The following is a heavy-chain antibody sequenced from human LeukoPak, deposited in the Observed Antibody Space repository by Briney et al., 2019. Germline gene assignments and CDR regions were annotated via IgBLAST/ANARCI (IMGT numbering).Heavy chain of an antibody. J-gene: IGHJ4*02. CDR1: GFTFSSYG. V-gene: IGHV3-23*01. CDR3: AKLGENRLYYFDY. CDR2: FSGSGSST. Sequence: PGGSLRLSCAASGFTFSSYGMSWVRQAPGKGLEWVSTFSGSGSSTYYADSVKGRFTVSRDNSKNTLYLQMNSLRAEDTAVYYCAKLGENRLYYFDYWGQGTLVTVSS. D-gene: IGHD5-12*01.